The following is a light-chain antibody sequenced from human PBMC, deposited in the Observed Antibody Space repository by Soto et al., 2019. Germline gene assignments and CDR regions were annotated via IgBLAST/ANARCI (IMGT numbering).Light chain of an antibody. CDR2: DDS. CDR1: NIASKT. CDR3: KVWDSTSDHRYV. V-gene: IGLV3-21*02. Sequence: SYELTQPPSVSVAPGQTARITCGGNNIASKTVHWYQQKPGQAPVLVVYDDSDRPSGIPERFSGSNSGSTATLTISTVEAGDEADYYCKVWDSTSDHRYVFGTGTKVTVL. J-gene: IGLJ1*01.